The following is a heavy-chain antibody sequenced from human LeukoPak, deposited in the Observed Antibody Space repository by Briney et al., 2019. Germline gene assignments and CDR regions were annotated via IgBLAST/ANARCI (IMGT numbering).Heavy chain of an antibody. J-gene: IGHJ4*02. CDR3: ARGSFD. V-gene: IGHV3-21*01. CDR2: ISGSSSYI. Sequence: GGSLRLSCAASGFTFSGYDMNWVRQAPGKGLEWVSSISGSSSYIYYADSMKGRFTISRDNGKNSLYLQMNSLRAEDTAVYYCARGSFDWGQGTLATVSS. D-gene: IGHD2/OR15-2a*01. CDR1: GFTFSGYD.